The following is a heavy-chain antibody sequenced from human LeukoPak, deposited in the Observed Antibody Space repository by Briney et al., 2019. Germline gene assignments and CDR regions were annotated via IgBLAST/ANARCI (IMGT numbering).Heavy chain of an antibody. Sequence: GGSLRLSCAASGFTFSSYAMHWVRQAPGKGLEWGAVISYDGSNKYYADSVKGRFTTSRDNSKNTLYLQMNSLRAEDTAVYYCAKAIMITFGGVIVPSPDAWGQGTLVTVSS. CDR2: ISYDGSNK. CDR1: GFTFSSYA. CDR3: AKAIMITFGGVIVPSPDA. J-gene: IGHJ5*02. V-gene: IGHV3-30-3*01. D-gene: IGHD3-16*02.